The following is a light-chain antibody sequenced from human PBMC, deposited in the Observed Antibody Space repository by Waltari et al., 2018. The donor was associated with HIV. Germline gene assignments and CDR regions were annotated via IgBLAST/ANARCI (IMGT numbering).Light chain of an antibody. V-gene: IGKV3-15*01. CDR1: QSGRYN. J-gene: IGKJ1*01. CDR3: QQYKIWPPWT. CDR2: GAS. Sequence: IVMTQSPVTLPVSLGEPATLPCRASQSGRYNLAWYQQTPGQAPRLLMYGASPRAPGIPARFSASGSGTEFTLTISSLQSEDFAIDYCQQYKIWPPWTFGQGTKVEIK.